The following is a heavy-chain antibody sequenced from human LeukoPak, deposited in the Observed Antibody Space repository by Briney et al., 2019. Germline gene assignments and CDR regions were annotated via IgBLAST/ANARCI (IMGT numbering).Heavy chain of an antibody. Sequence: ASVRVSCKASGYTFTDYYIHWVRQAPGQGLEWMGCITPNSDDTDYAQKFQGRVTMTRDTSISTAYMELSRLRSDDTAVYYCARDMDSGPDFFDYWGLGTLVTVSS. CDR1: GYTFTDYY. V-gene: IGHV1-2*02. J-gene: IGHJ4*02. D-gene: IGHD1-26*01. CDR2: ITPNSDDT. CDR3: ARDMDSGPDFFDY.